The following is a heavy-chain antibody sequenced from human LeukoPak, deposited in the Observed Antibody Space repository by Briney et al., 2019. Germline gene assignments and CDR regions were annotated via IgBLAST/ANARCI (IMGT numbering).Heavy chain of an antibody. Sequence: ASVKVSCKASDYTFRSYGISWVRQAPGQGLEWMGWVSAYNGHTKYAQTLQDRATMTADTSTSTAYMELRSRRSDDTAVYYCVRVGGVQPHYYGMDVWGQGTTVTVS. CDR3: VRVGGVQPHYYGMDV. J-gene: IGHJ6*02. V-gene: IGHV1-18*01. CDR2: VSAYNGHT. D-gene: IGHD2-2*01. CDR1: DYTFRSYG.